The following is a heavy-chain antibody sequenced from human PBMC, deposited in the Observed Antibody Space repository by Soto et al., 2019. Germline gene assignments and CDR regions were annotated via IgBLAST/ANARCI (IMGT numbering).Heavy chain of an antibody. D-gene: IGHD3-22*01. CDR3: ARVVSGYYYDSSGYYPPRYFDY. CDR2: IYYSGST. CDR1: GGSISSYY. J-gene: IGHJ4*02. Sequence: TSETLSLTCTVSGGSISSYYWSWIRQPPGKGLEWIGYIYYSGSTNYNPSLKSRVTISVDTSKNQFSLKLSSVTAADTAVYYCARVVSGYYYDSSGYYPPRYFDYWGQGTLVTVSS. V-gene: IGHV4-59*01.